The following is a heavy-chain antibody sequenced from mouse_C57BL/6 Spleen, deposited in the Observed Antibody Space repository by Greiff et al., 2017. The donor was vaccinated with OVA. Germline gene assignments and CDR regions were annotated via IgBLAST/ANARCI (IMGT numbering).Heavy chain of an antibody. D-gene: IGHD3-3*01. CDR1: GYAFSSSW. J-gene: IGHJ4*01. CDR3: ARSDLGYAMDY. CDR2: IYPGDGDT. V-gene: IGHV1-82*01. Sequence: QVQLQQSGPELVKPGASVKISCKASGYAFSSSWMNWVKQRPGKGLEWIGRIYPGDGDTNYNGKFKGKATLTADKSSSTAYMQLSSLTSEDSAVYFCARSDLGYAMDYWGQGTSVTVSS.